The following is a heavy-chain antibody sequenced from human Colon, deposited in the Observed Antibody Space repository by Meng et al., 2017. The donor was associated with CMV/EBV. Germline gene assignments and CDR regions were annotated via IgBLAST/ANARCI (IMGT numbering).Heavy chain of an antibody. J-gene: IGHJ4*02. CDR3: AKARGSSTSCSDY. V-gene: IGHV3-9*01. CDR1: GFTFDDYA. CDR2: INWNSDRT. Sequence: GGSLRLSCAASGFTFDDYAMHWVRQAPGKGLEWVSGINWNSDRTHYADSVKGRFTISRDNAKNSLYLQMDSLRAEDTAFYYCAKARGSSTSCSDYWGQGTLVTVSS. D-gene: IGHD2-2*01.